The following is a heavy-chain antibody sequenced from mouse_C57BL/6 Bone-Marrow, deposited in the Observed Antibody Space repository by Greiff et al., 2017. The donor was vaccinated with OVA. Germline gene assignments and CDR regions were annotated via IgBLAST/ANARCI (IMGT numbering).Heavy chain of an antibody. V-gene: IGHV14-1*01. CDR3: TKTPYYFDY. J-gene: IGHJ2*01. CDR1: GFNIKDYY. CDR2: IDPEDGDN. Sequence: VHVKQSGAELVRPGASVKLSCTASGFNIKDYYMHWVKQRPEQGLEWIGRIDPEDGDNESAPKFQGKATMTADTSSNTAYLQLSSLTSVDTAVYYCTKTPYYFDYWGQGTTLTVSS.